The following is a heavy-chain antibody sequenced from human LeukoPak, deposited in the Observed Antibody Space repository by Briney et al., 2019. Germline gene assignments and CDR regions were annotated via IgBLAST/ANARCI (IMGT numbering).Heavy chain of an antibody. J-gene: IGHJ6*02. CDR2: ISAYNGNT. CDR3: AREHYYDSSGYSFVYYGMDV. V-gene: IGHV1-18*01. Sequence: GASVKVSCKASGYTFTSYGISWVRQAPGQGHEWMGWISAYNGNTNYAQKLQGRVTMTTDTSTSTAYMELRSLRSDDTAVYYCAREHYYDSSGYSFVYYGMDVWGQGTTVTVSS. CDR1: GYTFTSYG. D-gene: IGHD3-22*01.